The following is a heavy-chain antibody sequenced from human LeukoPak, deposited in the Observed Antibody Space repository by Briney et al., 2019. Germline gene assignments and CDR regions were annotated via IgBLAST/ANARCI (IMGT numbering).Heavy chain of an antibody. CDR1: GGSISSYY. D-gene: IGHD3/OR15-3a*01. J-gene: IGHJ6*03. CDR3: ARDKDSRYYYYYMDV. V-gene: IGHV4-59*12. Sequence: SETLSLTCTVSGGSISSYYWSWIRQPPGKGLEWIGYIYYSGSTYYNPSLKSRVTISVDTSKNQFSLKLSSVTAADTAVYYCARDKDSRYYYYYMDVWGKGTTVTVSS. CDR2: IYYSGST.